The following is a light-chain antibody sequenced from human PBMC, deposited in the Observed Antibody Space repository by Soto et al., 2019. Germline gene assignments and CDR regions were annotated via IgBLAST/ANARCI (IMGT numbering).Light chain of an antibody. CDR3: KQYYRSSIT. J-gene: IGKJ5*01. CDR1: QSVLYTSNSKKY. V-gene: IGKV4-1*01. Sequence: NCKSSQSVLYTSNSKKYLAWYQQKPGQPHKLRIKWASTRESGVHDRFSGSGGETGFTLTISSLQAEDVVVYYCKQYYRSSITCGEGTRVEIK. CDR2: WAS.